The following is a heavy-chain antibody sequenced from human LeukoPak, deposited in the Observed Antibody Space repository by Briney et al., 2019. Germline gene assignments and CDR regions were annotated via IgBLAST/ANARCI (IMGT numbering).Heavy chain of an antibody. CDR3: AKAPRLLPYYYYYMDV. CDR2: ISGSGCSS. CDR1: GFTFSSYA. D-gene: IGHD2-15*01. J-gene: IGHJ6*03. Sequence: GGSLRLSCAASGFTFSSYAMTWIRQAPGKGLEWVSAISGSGCSSYYAASVKGRFTISRDNSKHTLYLQMNSLRAEAQAGYYFAKAPRLLPYYYYYMDVWGKGTTVTVSS. V-gene: IGHV3-23*01.